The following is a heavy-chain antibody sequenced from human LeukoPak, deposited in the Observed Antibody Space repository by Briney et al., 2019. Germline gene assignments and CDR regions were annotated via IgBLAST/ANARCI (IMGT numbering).Heavy chain of an antibody. CDR1: GYTFTSYA. Sequence: ASVKVSCKASGYTFTSYAMHWVRQAPGQGLEWMGIINPRGGSTSYAQRFQGRVTMTRDMSTSTVYMELSSLTSEDTAVYFCATEKDCSGGNCHTTNFDYWGQGTLVTVSS. CDR3: ATEKDCSGGNCHTTNFDY. J-gene: IGHJ4*02. D-gene: IGHD2-15*01. V-gene: IGHV1-46*01. CDR2: INPRGGST.